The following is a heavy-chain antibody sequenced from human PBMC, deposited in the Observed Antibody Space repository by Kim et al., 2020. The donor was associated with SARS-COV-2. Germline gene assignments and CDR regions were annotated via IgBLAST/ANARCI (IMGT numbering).Heavy chain of an antibody. J-gene: IGHJ4*02. V-gene: IGHV1-24*01. CDR1: GYTLTAVS. CDR3: AISLPFYFDSSAYYCLDY. CDR2: FDPEDGET. D-gene: IGHD3-22*01. Sequence: ASVKVSCKVSGYTLTAVSMHWVRQAPGKGLEWMGGFDPEDGETTYAQKFQGRVTMTEDTSTNTAFMQLSGLRSEDTAVYYCAISLPFYFDSSAYYCLDYWGQGSLMPVSS.